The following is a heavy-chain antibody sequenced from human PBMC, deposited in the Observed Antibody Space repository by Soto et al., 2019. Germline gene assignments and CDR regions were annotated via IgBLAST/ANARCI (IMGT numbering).Heavy chain of an antibody. CDR2: IAWDDDK. J-gene: IGHJ6*02. V-gene: IGHV2-70*11. Sequence: SGPTLVNPTQTLTLTCTFCGFSLSTSGMCVSWIRQPPGKALEWLARIAWDDDKYYSTSLKTRLTISKDTSKNPVVLTMTNMDPVDTATYYGARTLRIASAGSDYYYYGTCVWGQGTTVTVSS. CDR1: GFSLSTSGMC. D-gene: IGHD6-13*01. CDR3: ARTLRIASAGSDYYYYGTCV.